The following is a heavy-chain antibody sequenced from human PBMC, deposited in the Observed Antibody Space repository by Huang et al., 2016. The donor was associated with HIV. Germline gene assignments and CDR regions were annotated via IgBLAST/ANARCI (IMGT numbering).Heavy chain of an antibody. J-gene: IGHJ4*02. Sequence: QVQLVQSGAEMKKSGSSVKVSCKASGGTVSSFSFTCVRQAPGHGLEWRGGINTMQEKTDLAEKCRGRVTLTAAESTNTAIMELSGLTSQDTAVYYCARGVGNSNRGFDIWGQGTLVTVS. CDR3: ARGVGNSNRGFDI. CDR1: GGTVSSFS. V-gene: IGHV1-69*10. CDR2: INTMQEKT. D-gene: IGHD5-18*01.